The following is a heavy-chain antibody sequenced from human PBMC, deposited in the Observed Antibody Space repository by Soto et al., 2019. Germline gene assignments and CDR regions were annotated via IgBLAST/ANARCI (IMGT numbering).Heavy chain of an antibody. CDR3: ARGGLNDY. V-gene: IGHV1-8*01. J-gene: IGHJ4*02. CDR1: GYTFTSYD. Sequence: QVQLVQSGAEVKKPGASVKVSCKASGYTFTSYDISWVRQATGQGLEWMGCLNPNSGKTAYAQKLQGRITMTRTTSISTAYMELSSLRSEDTAVYYCARGGLNDYWGQGTLVTVSS. CDR2: LNPNSGKT.